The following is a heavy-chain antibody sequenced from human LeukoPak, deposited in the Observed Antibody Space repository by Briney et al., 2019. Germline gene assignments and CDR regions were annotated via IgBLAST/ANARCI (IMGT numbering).Heavy chain of an antibody. CDR3: ARGPKGYDSSGFDDY. Sequence: ASVKVSCKASGYTFTSYYMHWVRQAPGQGLEWMGIINPTTGDTTYAQKFQGRVTMTTDTSTSTAYMELRSLRSDDTAVYYCARGPKGYDSSGFDDYWGQGTLVTVSS. V-gene: IGHV1-46*01. D-gene: IGHD3-22*01. CDR1: GYTFTSYY. CDR2: INPTTGDT. J-gene: IGHJ4*02.